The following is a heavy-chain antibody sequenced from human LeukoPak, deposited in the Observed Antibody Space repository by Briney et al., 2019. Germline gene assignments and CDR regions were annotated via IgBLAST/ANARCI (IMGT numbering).Heavy chain of an antibody. CDR3: ANEGVRYCSGGSCYPNT. V-gene: IGHV3-30*02. Sequence: GGSLRLSCAASGFTFSSYGMHWVRQAPGKGLEWVAFIRYDGSNKYYADSVKGRFTISRDNSKNTLYLQMNSLRAEGTAVYYCANEGVRYCSGGSCYPNTWGQGTLVTVSS. D-gene: IGHD2-15*01. CDR1: GFTFSSYG. J-gene: IGHJ4*02. CDR2: IRYDGSNK.